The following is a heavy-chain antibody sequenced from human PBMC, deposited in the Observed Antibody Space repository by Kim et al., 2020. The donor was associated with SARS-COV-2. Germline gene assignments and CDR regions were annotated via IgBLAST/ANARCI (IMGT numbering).Heavy chain of an antibody. CDR2: IIPIFGTA. V-gene: IGHV1-69*13. J-gene: IGHJ6*02. CDR1: GGTFSSYA. Sequence: SVKVSCKASGGTFSSYAISWVRQAPGQGLEWMGGIIPIFGTANYAQKFQGRVTITADESTSTAYMELSSLRSEDTAVYYCASWRGSGYDFYGMDVWGQGTTVTVSS. CDR3: ASWRGSGYDFYGMDV. D-gene: IGHD5-12*01.